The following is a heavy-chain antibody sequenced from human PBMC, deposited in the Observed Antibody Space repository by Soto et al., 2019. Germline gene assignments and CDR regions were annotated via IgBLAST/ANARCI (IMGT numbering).Heavy chain of an antibody. V-gene: IGHV4-59*01. D-gene: IGHD3-16*01. CDR3: ARVPIDTYMIYWSDP. J-gene: IGHJ5*02. Sequence: SETLSLTCTVSGASISSYYWTWIRQPPGKGLEWVGHIYFSGRTNYIPSLESRVTISLDTSKNQFSLKLTSVTAADTAVYYCARVPIDTYMIYWSDPWGQGTLVTVSS. CDR1: GASISSYY. CDR2: IYFSGRT.